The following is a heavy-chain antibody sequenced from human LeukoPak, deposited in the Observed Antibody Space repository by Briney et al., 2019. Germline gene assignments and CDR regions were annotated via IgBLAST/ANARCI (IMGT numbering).Heavy chain of an antibody. J-gene: IGHJ6*03. CDR1: GFTFSNYW. V-gene: IGHV3-11*04. D-gene: IGHD2-15*01. Sequence: GGSLRLSCAASGFTFSNYWMSWVRQVPGEGLEWVSYISSSGTTKYYADSVKGRFTISRDNAKNSLYLQMNSLRAEDTAVYYCARTGYCSGATCFYYCSYYMDVWGKGTTVTVSS. CDR3: ARTGYCSGATCFYYCSYYMDV. CDR2: ISSSGTTK.